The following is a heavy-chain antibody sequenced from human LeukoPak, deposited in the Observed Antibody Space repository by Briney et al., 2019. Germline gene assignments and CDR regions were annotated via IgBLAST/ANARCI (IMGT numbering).Heavy chain of an antibody. J-gene: IGHJ4*02. Sequence: GASVKVSCKASGYTFTSYDINWVRQATGQGLEWMGWMNPNSGNTGYAQKFQGRVTMTRNTSISTVYMELSSLRSEDTAVYYCARARMATLGVYIDNWGQGTLVTVSS. CDR2: MNPNSGNT. V-gene: IGHV1-8*01. CDR3: ARARMATLGVYIDN. D-gene: IGHD5-24*01. CDR1: GYTFTSYD.